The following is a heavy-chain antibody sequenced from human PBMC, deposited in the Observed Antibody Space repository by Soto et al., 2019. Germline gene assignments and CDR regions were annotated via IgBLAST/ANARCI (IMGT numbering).Heavy chain of an antibody. J-gene: IGHJ3*02. CDR1: GFTFRSYA. CDR2: ISGSGGST. D-gene: IGHD3-16*01. CDR3: TKVRPFHMHYGAFDI. Sequence: GGSLRLSCAASGFTFRSYAMRWVRQAPGKGLEWVSGISGSGGSTYYADSVKGRFTISRDNSKNTLNLQMNSLRAEDTAVYYCTKVRPFHMHYGAFDIWGQGTMVTVSS. V-gene: IGHV3-23*01.